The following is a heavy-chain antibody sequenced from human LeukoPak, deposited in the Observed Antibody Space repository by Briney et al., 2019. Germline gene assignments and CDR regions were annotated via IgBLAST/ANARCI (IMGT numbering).Heavy chain of an antibody. CDR2: IHYSGST. CDR1: GGSVSSTDHY. J-gene: IGHJ4*02. CDR3: ARHRHSSRGGSGYSQGRFDY. D-gene: IGHD3-22*01. Sequence: SETLSLTCTVSGGSVSSTDHYWGWIRQPPGKTLEWIGSIHYSGSTYYNPSLKSPVTMSVDTSKNQFSLNLSSVTAADTAIYYCARHRHSSRGGSGYSQGRFDYWGQGTLVTLSS. V-gene: IGHV4-39*01.